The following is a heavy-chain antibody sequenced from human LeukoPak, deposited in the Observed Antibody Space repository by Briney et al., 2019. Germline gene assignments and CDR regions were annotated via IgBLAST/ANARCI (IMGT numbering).Heavy chain of an antibody. CDR1: GFTFSSYW. V-gene: IGHV3-7*01. CDR3: ARDLGGPITMPWAFDI. Sequence: HPGGSLRLSCVASGFTFSSYWMTWVRQAPGKGLEWVANIKQDGSAKYYVDSVKGRFTISRDNAKNSLYLQMNSLRAEDTAVYYCARDLGGPITMPWAFDIWGQGTMVTVSS. D-gene: IGHD3-10*01. J-gene: IGHJ3*02. CDR2: IKQDGSAK.